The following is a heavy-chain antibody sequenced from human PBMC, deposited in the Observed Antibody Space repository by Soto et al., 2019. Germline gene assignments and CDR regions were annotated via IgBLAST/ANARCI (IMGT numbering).Heavy chain of an antibody. Sequence: EVQVLESGGGLVQPGGSLRLSFEGSGFPVSSLFLIWIRQAPGREREGVQTITTAGGTYYADSVKGRFAMSRDTSENTLYLQMNSLGAEDTAAYYCAPHVSCSGGSCQYDAFAIRGQGTMVTVSS. CDR3: APHVSCSGGSCQYDAFAI. CDR2: ITTAGGT. D-gene: IGHD2-15*01. J-gene: IGHJ3*02. V-gene: IGHV3-23*01. CDR1: GFPVSSLF.